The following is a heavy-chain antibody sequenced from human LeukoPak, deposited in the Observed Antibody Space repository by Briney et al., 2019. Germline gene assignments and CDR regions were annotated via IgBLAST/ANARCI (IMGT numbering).Heavy chain of an antibody. CDR2: ISSSIYI. V-gene: IGHV3-21*01. Sequence: GGSLRLSCAASGFTFSSYSMNWVRQAPGKGLEWVSSISSSIYIYYADSVKGRFTISRDNAKNSLYLQMNSLRAEDTAVYYCARDVDYYDSSGYFGYWGQGTLVTVSS. J-gene: IGHJ4*02. D-gene: IGHD3-22*01. CDR3: ARDVDYYDSSGYFGY. CDR1: GFTFSSYS.